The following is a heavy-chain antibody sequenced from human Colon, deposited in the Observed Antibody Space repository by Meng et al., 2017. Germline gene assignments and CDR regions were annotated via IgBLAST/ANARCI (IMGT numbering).Heavy chain of an antibody. Sequence: ASVKVSCKASGNIFTDYYMHWVRQAPGQGLEWLGVINSRGGSTSYTQKFLGRITLTRDTSTNVVHMEISSLRSDDTAVYYCALEKVGSITWGQGALVTVSS. J-gene: IGHJ5*02. CDR2: INSRGGST. CDR1: GNIFTDYY. V-gene: IGHV1-46*01. CDR3: ALEKVGSIT. D-gene: IGHD3-3*01.